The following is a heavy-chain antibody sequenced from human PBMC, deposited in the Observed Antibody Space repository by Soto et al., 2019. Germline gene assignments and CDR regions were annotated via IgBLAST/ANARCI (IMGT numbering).Heavy chain of an antibody. CDR1: GGSISSCGYY. V-gene: IGHV4-31*03. Sequence: SETLSLTCTVSGGSISSCGYYWSWIRQHPGKGLEWIGYIYYSGSTYYNPSLKSRVTISVDTSKNQFSLKLSSVTAADTAVYYCALGSRLPSGPIYYYFKDVRGKGTTVTVSS. CDR3: ALGSRLPSGPIYYYFKDV. D-gene: IGHD2-2*01. J-gene: IGHJ6*03. CDR2: IYYSGST.